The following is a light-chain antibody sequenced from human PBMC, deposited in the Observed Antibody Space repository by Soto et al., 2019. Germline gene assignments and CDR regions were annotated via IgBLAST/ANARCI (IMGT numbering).Light chain of an antibody. V-gene: IGLV2-14*01. CDR2: EIS. J-gene: IGLJ1*01. CDR3: SSYTTTSTQV. CDR1: SSDVGRYKY. Sequence: QSALTQSASVSGSPGQSITISCTGSSSDVGRYKYVSWYQHRPGKAPRLMIYEISDRPSGVSSRFSGSKSGDTASLTISGLQPEDEADYYCSSYTTTSTQVFGTGTKLTVL.